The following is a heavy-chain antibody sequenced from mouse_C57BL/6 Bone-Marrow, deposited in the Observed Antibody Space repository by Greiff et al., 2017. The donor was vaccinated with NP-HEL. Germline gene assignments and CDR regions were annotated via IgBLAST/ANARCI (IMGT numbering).Heavy chain of an antibody. J-gene: IGHJ2*01. CDR2: IDPENGDT. CDR1: GFNIKDDY. Sequence: EVQLQQSGAELVRPGASVKLSCTASGFNIKDDYMHWVKQRPEQGLEWIGWIDPENGDTEYASKFQGKATITADTSSNTAYLQLSSLTSEDTAVYYCTTRIPITTVVATGYFDYWGQGTTLTVSS. CDR3: TTRIPITTVVATGYFDY. V-gene: IGHV14-4*01. D-gene: IGHD1-1*01.